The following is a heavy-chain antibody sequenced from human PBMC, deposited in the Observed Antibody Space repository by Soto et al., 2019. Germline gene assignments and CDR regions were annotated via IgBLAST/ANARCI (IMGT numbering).Heavy chain of an antibody. CDR2: IKPDGSEK. V-gene: IGHV3-7*01. Sequence: GGSLRLSGAASGFSFSSYWMSWVRQAPGKGLEWVANIKPDGSEKYYVDSVKGRFTIARENARKSLNLQMNSLKAEDTAIYYCARDNGWNYLVYWGQGTLVTVSS. CDR3: ARDNGWNYLVY. CDR1: GFSFSSYW. D-gene: IGHD6-19*01. J-gene: IGHJ4*02.